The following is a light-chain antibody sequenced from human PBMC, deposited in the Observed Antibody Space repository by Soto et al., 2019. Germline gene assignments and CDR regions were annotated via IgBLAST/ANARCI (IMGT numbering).Light chain of an antibody. Sequence: QSALTQPPSASGSPGQSVTISCTGTSSDVGAYNYVSWYQQHAGKAPKLGIYEGTKRPSGVPDRFSGSKSANTASLTVSGLQAEDEADYYCSSFASSNTWVFGGGTKLTVL. CDR1: SSDVGAYNY. V-gene: IGLV2-8*01. CDR2: EGT. CDR3: SSFASSNTWV. J-gene: IGLJ3*02.